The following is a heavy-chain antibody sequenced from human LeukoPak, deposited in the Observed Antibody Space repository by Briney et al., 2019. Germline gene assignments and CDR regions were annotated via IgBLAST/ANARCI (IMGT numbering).Heavy chain of an antibody. V-gene: IGHV3-30*18. CDR1: GFTFSSYG. Sequence: GRSLRLSCAASGFTFSSYGMHWVRQAPGKGLEWVAVISYDRSNKYYADSVKGRFTISRDNSKNTLYLQMNSLRAEDTAVYYCAKGALRFLEWLSTDLDYWGQGTLVTVPS. D-gene: IGHD3-3*01. CDR2: ISYDRSNK. J-gene: IGHJ4*02. CDR3: AKGALRFLEWLSTDLDY.